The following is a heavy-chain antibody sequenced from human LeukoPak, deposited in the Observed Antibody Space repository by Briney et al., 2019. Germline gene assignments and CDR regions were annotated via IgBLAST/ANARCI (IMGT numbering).Heavy chain of an antibody. V-gene: IGHV3-15*01. Sequence: GGSLRLSCAASEFTFSSYAMQWVRQAPGKGLEWVGRIKSESDGGTTDYAAPVKGRFTISRDDSKNTLFLQMNSLQTEDTAVYYCTTSGWFDHWGQGTLVTVSS. D-gene: IGHD1-26*01. CDR2: IKSESDGGTT. J-gene: IGHJ5*02. CDR1: EFTFSSYA. CDR3: TTSGWFDH.